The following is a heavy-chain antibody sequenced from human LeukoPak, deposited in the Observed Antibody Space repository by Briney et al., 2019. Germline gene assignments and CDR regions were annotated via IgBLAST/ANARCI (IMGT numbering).Heavy chain of an antibody. V-gene: IGHV1-3*01. CDR2: INAGNGDDT. CDR3: ARSGSNWSCDS. CDR1: GYAFPHYG. D-gene: IGHD6-13*01. Sequence: ASVKVSCKASGYAFPHYGVQWVRQAPGQTLEWMGWINAGNGDDTKYSQKFQARLTMTTDTSATTVYMELNSLRSEDTAVNYCARSGSNWSCDSWGQGTLVTVSS. J-gene: IGHJ4*02.